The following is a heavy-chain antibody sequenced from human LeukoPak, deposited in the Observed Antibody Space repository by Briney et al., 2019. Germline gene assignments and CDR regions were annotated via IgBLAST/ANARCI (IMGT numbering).Heavy chain of an antibody. Sequence: ASVKVSCKATGYTFTSCDINWVRQATGQGLEWMGLMNPNSGNTGYAQKFQGRVTMTRSTSISTAYMELSSLRFEDTAVYYCTRSVRNGHIDYWGQGTLVTVSS. V-gene: IGHV1-8*01. CDR2: MNPNSGNT. CDR1: GYTFTSCD. CDR3: TRSVRNGHIDY. J-gene: IGHJ4*02. D-gene: IGHD2-21*01.